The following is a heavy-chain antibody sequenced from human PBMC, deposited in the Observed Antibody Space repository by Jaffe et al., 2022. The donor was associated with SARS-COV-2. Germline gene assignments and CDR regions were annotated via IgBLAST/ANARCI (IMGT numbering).Heavy chain of an antibody. Sequence: QLQLQESGPGLVKPSETLSLTCTVSGGSISSSSYYWGWIRQPPGKGLEWIGSIYYSGSTYYNPSLKSRVTISVDTSKNQFSLKLSSVTAADTAVYYCARLSSYDLERKYYYYYMDVWGKGTTVTVSS. D-gene: IGHD1-1*01. CDR1: GGSISSSSYY. CDR3: ARLSSYDLERKYYYYYMDV. V-gene: IGHV4-39*01. CDR2: IYYSGST. J-gene: IGHJ6*03.